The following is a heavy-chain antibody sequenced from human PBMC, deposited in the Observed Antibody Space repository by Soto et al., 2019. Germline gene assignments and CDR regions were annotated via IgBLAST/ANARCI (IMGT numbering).Heavy chain of an antibody. CDR1: GGTFSSYA. CDR2: IIPIFGTA. V-gene: IGHV1-69*13. CDR3: ARDSFNRITRIVVAPVWAFDI. D-gene: IGHD3-22*01. J-gene: IGHJ3*02. Sequence: SVKVSCKDSGGTFSSYAISWVRQAPGQGLEWMGGIIPIFGTANYAQKFQGRVTITADESTSTAYMELSSLRSEDTAVYYCARDSFNRITRIVVAPVWAFDIWGQGTMVTVSS.